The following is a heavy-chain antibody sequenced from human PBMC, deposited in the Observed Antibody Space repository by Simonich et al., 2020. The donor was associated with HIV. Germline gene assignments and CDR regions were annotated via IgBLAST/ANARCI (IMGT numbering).Heavy chain of an antibody. D-gene: IGHD5-18*01. CDR3: ARDLGKPLGYSYGYFDY. V-gene: IGHV3-33*01. CDR2: IWDDGSNK. CDR1: GFTFSSYG. Sequence: QVQLVESGGGVVQPGRSLRLSCAASGFTFSSYGMHWVRQAPGKGLGWGAVIWDDGSNKNYADSVKGRFTISRDNSKNTLYLQMNSLRAEDTAVYYCARDLGKPLGYSYGYFDYWGQGTLVTVSS. J-gene: IGHJ4*02.